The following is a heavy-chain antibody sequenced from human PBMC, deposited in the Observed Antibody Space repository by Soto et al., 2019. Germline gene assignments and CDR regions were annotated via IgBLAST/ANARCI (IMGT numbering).Heavy chain of an antibody. CDR3: ARTTYTMGDAFDI. Sequence: TSETLSLTCAVYGGSFSGYYWSWIRQPPGKGLEWIGEINHSGSTNYNPSLKSRVTISVDTSKNQFSLKLSSVTAADTAVYYCARTTYTMGDAFDIWGQGTMVTVSS. V-gene: IGHV4-34*01. J-gene: IGHJ3*02. CDR2: INHSGST. CDR1: GGSFSGYY. D-gene: IGHD1-1*01.